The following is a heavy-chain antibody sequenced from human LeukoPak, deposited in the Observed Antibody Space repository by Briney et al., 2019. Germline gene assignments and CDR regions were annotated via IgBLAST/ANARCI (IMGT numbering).Heavy chain of an antibody. CDR2: IYHSGST. CDR1: GYSIRSGYY. Sequence: KPSETLSLTCAVSGYSIRSGYYWGWIRQPPGKGLEWIGSIYHSGSTYYNPSLKSRVTISVDTSKNQFSLKLSSVTAADTAVYYCARLTLRYFVIDYWGQGTLVTVSS. D-gene: IGHD3-9*01. J-gene: IGHJ4*02. CDR3: ARLTLRYFVIDY. V-gene: IGHV4-38-2*01.